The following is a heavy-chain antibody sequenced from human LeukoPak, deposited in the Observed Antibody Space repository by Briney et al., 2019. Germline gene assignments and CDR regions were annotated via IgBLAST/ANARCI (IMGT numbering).Heavy chain of an antibody. V-gene: IGHV3-43*01. CDR2: VSVDGETT. Sequence: GGSLRLSCAPSGFHFRDLSMHWVRHAPAKALEWVSLVSVDGETTHYAYSVKGRFTISRDNNKNFLFLQMNSLRVEDTAFYYCAKGNNILSFNFDYWGQGALVTVSS. D-gene: IGHD2/OR15-2a*01. CDR1: GFHFRDLS. CDR3: AKGNNILSFNFDY. J-gene: IGHJ4*02.